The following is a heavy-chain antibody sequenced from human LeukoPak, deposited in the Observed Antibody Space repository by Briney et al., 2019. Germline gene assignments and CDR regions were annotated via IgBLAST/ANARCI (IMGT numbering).Heavy chain of an antibody. V-gene: IGHV4-59*08. CDR1: GGSISSYY. D-gene: IGHD3-22*01. J-gene: IGHJ4*02. CDR3: ATYYYDSSGYYYFDY. Sequence: SETLSLTCTVSGGSISSYYWSWVRQPPGKGLEGIGYIYNSGRTKYNPSLKSRITISVDTSKSQFSLKLSSVTAADTAVYYCATYYYDSSGYYYFDYWGQGTLVTVSS. CDR2: IYNSGRT.